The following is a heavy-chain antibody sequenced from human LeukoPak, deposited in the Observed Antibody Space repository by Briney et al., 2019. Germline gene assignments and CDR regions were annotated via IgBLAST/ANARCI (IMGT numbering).Heavy chain of an antibody. CDR3: ARTSTVTTGSWFDP. Sequence: PSETLSLTCSVSGGSINSNSHHWDWIRQAPGKGLEWIGNIYYSGTTSYNPSLKSRVTISVDTSKNQFSLRLSSVTAADTAVYYCARTSTVTTGSWFDPWGQGTPVTVSS. D-gene: IGHD4-17*01. CDR1: GGSINSNSHH. V-gene: IGHV4-39*01. CDR2: IYYSGTT. J-gene: IGHJ5*02.